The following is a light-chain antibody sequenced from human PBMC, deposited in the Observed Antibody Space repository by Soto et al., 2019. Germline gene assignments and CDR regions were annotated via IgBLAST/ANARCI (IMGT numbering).Light chain of an antibody. CDR1: SSDVGNYYF. CDR3: CSYTTSTSLIL. V-gene: IGLV2-14*01. J-gene: IGLJ2*01. CDR2: EVS. Sequence: QSALTQPASVSGSPGQSITISCTGTSSDVGNYYFVSWYQQVPGTAPKAMIYEVSSRPSGVSNRFSGSKSGNTASLTISGLQHEDEAYDYCCSYTTSTSLILFGRGTQLTVL.